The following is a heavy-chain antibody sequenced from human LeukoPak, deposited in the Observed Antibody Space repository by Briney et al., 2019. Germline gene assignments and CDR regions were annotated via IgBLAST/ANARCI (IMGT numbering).Heavy chain of an antibody. V-gene: IGHV3-21*01. CDR3: ARYGGNSEVY. CDR2: ISSSSSYI. CDR1: GFTVSSNY. J-gene: IGHJ4*02. Sequence: GGSLRLSCAASGFTVSSNYMTWVRQAPGKGLEWVSSISSSSSYIYYADSVKGRFTISRDNAKNSLYLQMNSLRAEDTAVYYCARYGGNSEVYWGQGTLVTVSS. D-gene: IGHD4-23*01.